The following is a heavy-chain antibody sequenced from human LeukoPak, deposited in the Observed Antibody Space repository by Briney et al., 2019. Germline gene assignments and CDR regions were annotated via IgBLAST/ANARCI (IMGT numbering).Heavy chain of an antibody. CDR3: VVGGSPGY. Sequence: PGGSLRPSCAASGLAFSAYKMHWVRQAPRKGLVWVSRISTDGYTTDYTDFVQGRFTASRDSTKNTWSLEMNSLRAEDTAVYYCVVGGSPGYWGQGTLVTVSS. CDR1: GLAFSAYK. D-gene: IGHD2-15*01. V-gene: IGHV3-74*01. CDR2: ISTDGYTT. J-gene: IGHJ4*02.